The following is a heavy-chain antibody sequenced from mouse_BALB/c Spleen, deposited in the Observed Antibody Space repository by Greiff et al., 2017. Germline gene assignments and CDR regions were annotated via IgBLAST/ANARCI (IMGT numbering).Heavy chain of an antibody. CDR1: GFSLSRYS. CDR2: IWGGGST. J-gene: IGHJ3*01. CDR3: ARKGGNYEAWFAY. D-gene: IGHD2-1*01. Sequence: VKLVESGPGLVAPSQSLSITCTVSGFSLSRYSVHWVRQAPGKGLEWLGMIWGGGSTDYNSALKSRLSISKDNSKSQVFLKMNSLQTDDTAMYYCARKGGNYEAWFAYWGQGTLVTVSA. V-gene: IGHV2-6-4*01.